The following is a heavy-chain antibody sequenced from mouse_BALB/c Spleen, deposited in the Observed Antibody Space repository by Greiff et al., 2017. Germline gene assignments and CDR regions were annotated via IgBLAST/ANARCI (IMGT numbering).Heavy chain of an antibody. V-gene: IGHV5-6-4*01. CDR3: TRDHGDYDPFDY. J-gene: IGHJ2*01. Sequence: DVQLQESGGGLVKPGGSLKLSCAASGFTFSSYTMSWVRQTPEKRLEWVATISSGGSYTYYPDSVKGRFTISRDNAKNTLYLQMSSLKSEDTAMYYCTRDHGDYDPFDYWGQGTTLTVSS. CDR1: GFTFSSYT. D-gene: IGHD2-4*01. CDR2: ISSGGSYT.